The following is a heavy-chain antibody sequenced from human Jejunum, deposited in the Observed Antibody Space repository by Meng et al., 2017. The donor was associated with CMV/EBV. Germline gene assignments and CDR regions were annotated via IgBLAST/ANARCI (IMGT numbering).Heavy chain of an antibody. CDR2: ITGSGDNT. V-gene: IGHV3-23*01. CDR1: GFTFSSHS. CDR3: AKLLDS. J-gene: IGHJ5*01. Sequence: LKISCSASGFTFSSHSMSWVRQAPGKGLKWVSTITGSGDNTYYADSVKGRFTISRDNSKNTLYLQMNSLRADDTAVYYCAKLLDSWGQGTRVTVSS.